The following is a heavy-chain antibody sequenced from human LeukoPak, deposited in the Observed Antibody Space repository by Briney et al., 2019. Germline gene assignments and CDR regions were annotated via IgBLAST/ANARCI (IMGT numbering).Heavy chain of an antibody. J-gene: IGHJ4*02. D-gene: IGHD3-10*01. CDR3: ARDRSYNPYGDFDY. CDR2: ISYDGSNK. V-gene: IGHV3-30-3*01. CDR1: GFTFSSYA. Sequence: PGGSLRLSCAASGFTFSSYAMHWVRQAPGKGLEWVAVISYDGSNKYYADSVKGRFTISRDNSKNTLYLQMNSLRAEDTAVYYCARDRSYNPYGDFDYWGQGTLVTVSS.